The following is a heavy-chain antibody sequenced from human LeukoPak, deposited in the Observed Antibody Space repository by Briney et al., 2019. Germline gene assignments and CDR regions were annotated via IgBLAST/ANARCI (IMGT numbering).Heavy chain of an antibody. CDR3: ARDLPGDRGGSYFWAY. V-gene: IGHV1-46*01. CDR2: INPSGGST. Sequence: GASVKVSCKASGGTFSSYAISWVRQAPGQGLEWMGIINPSGGSTSYAQKFQGRVTMTRDMSTSTVYMELSSLRSEDTAVYYCARDLPGDRGGSYFWAYWGQGTTVTVSS. D-gene: IGHD2-15*01. CDR1: GGTFSSYA. J-gene: IGHJ6*02.